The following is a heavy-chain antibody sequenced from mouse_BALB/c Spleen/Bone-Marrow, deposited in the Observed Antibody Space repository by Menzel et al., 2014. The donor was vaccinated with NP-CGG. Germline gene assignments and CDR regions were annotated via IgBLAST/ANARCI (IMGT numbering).Heavy chain of an antibody. D-gene: IGHD2-4*01. CDR2: IDTSDSYT. Sequence: QVQLQQSGAELGMPGASVKMSCKASGYTFTDNWMYWVKQRPGQGLEWIGAIDTSDSYTNFNQKFMGKALLTVDASSSTAYMQVSSLTSDDSAVYYCARGGHDFSLDYWGQGTSVTVSS. J-gene: IGHJ4*01. CDR3: ARGGHDFSLDY. CDR1: GYTFTDNW. V-gene: IGHV1-69*01.